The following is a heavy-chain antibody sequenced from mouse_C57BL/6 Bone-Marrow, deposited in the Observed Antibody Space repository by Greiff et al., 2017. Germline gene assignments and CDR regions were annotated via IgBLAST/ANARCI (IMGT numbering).Heavy chain of an antibody. CDR1: GFTFSDAW. J-gene: IGHJ3*01. CDR3: TRNQDGYSAWFAY. D-gene: IGHD2-3*01. Sequence: EVQGVESGGGLVQPGGSMKLSCAASGFTFSDAWMDWVRQSPETGLEWVAEIRNKANNHATYYAESVKGRFTISRDDSKSSVYLQMNSLRAEDTGIYFCTRNQDGYSAWFAYWGQGTLVTVSA. V-gene: IGHV6-6*01. CDR2: IRNKANNHAT.